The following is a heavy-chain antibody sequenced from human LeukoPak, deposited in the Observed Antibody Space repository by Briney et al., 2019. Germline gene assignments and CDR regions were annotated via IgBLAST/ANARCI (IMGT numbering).Heavy chain of an antibody. J-gene: IGHJ4*02. CDR3: VKDVGKWESLHFFDY. V-gene: IGHV3-30-3*01. CDR2: ISYDGSNK. D-gene: IGHD1-26*01. CDR1: GFTFSSYA. Sequence: GRSLRLSCAASGFTFSSYAMHWVRQAPGKGLEWVAVISYDGSNKYYADSVKGRFTISRDNSRNTLYLQMNSLRGDDTAVYYCVKDVGKWESLHFFDYWGQGTLVTVSS.